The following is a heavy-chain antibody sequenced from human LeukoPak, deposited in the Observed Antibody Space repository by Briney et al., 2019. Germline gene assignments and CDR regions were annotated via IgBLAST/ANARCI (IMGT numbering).Heavy chain of an antibody. CDR2: ISSNGGST. J-gene: IGHJ3*02. CDR3: ARDDPTHDAFDI. CDR1: GFTFSSYA. V-gene: IGHV3-64*01. Sequence: GGSLRLSCAASGFTFSSYAMHWVRQAPGKGLEYVSAISSNGGSTYYANSVKGRFTISRDNSKNTLYLQMGSLRAEDMAVYYCARDDPTHDAFDIWGQGTMVTVSS.